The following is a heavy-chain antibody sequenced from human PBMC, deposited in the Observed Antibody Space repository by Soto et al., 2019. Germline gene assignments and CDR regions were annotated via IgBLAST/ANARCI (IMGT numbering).Heavy chain of an antibody. CDR3: AKYGSGSYYFPSYYYYGMDV. Sequence: GGSLRLSCAASGFTFASYAMAWVRQAPGKGLEWVSGISASGDNTYYAESVKGRFTMSRDNSKNTVNLQMNSLRAEDTAVYYCAKYGSGSYYFPSYYYYGMDVWGQGTTVTVSS. V-gene: IGHV3-23*01. CDR1: GFTFASYA. CDR2: ISASGDNT. J-gene: IGHJ6*02. D-gene: IGHD3-10*01.